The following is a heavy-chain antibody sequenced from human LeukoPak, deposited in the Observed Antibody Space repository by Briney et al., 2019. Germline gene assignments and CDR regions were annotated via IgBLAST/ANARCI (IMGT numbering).Heavy chain of an antibody. Sequence: SETLSLTCTVSGGSISSGDYYWSWIRQPPGKGLEWIGYIYYSGSTYYNPSLKSRVTISVDTSKNQFSLKLSSVTAADTAVYYCATVGSDYYDSSGYFDYWGQGTLVTVSS. CDR1: GGSISSGDYY. CDR2: IYYSGST. J-gene: IGHJ4*02. CDR3: ATVGSDYYDSSGYFDY. V-gene: IGHV4-30-4*01. D-gene: IGHD3-22*01.